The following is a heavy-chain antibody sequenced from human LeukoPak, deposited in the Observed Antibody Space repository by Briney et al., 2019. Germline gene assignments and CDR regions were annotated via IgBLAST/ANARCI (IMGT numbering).Heavy chain of an antibody. D-gene: IGHD3-22*01. Sequence: SSQTLSLTCTVSAGCMNNGGHFWTWIRQPAGKGLEWIGRIFTGGNTNYNPSLENRLTMSIDTSKNQFSLKLSSVTAADTAVYYCARVFYDSSGYYYVEAFDIWGQGTMVTVSS. CDR2: IFTGGNT. J-gene: IGHJ3*02. V-gene: IGHV4-61*02. CDR1: AGCMNNGGHF. CDR3: ARVFYDSSGYYYVEAFDI.